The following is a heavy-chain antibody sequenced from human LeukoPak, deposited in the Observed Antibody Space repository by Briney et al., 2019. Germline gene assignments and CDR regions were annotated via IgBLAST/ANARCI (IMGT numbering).Heavy chain of an antibody. V-gene: IGHV3-7*01. J-gene: IGHJ4*02. D-gene: IGHD6-6*01. CDR3: ARATHAAPLAYYFDY. Sequence: GGSLRLSCAASGFTFSSYWMSWVRQAPGKGLEWVANIKQDGSEKYYVDSVKGRFTISRDNAKNSLYLQMNSLRAEDTAVYYCARATHAAPLAYYFDYWGQGTLVTVSS. CDR1: GFTFSSYW. CDR2: IKQDGSEK.